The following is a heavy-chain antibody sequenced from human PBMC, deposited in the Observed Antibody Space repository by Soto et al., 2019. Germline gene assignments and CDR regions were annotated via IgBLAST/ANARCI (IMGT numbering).Heavy chain of an antibody. Sequence: GGSLRLSCAASGFTFSDNYMSWVRQAPGKGLEWVSYIGSTGSTICYADSVKGRFTISRDNSKNSLYLQMNSLRAEDTAVYYCARDRSFWRGAYYYYGMDVWGQGTTVTVSS. D-gene: IGHD3-3*01. J-gene: IGHJ6*02. CDR3: ARDRSFWRGAYYYYGMDV. CDR2: IGSTGSTI. V-gene: IGHV3-11*01. CDR1: GFTFSDNY.